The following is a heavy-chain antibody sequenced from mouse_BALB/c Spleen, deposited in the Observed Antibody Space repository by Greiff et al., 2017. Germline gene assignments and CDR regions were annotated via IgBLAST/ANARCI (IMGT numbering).Heavy chain of an antibody. J-gene: IGHJ4*01. CDR1: GFSLTSYD. CDR3: VSPYGSSYEYAMDY. V-gene: IGHV2-9-2*01. Sequence: QVQLKESGPGLVAPSQSLSITCTVSGFSLTSYDISWIRQPPGKGLEWLGVIWTGGGTNYNSAFMSRLSISKDNSKSQVFLKMNSLQTDDTAIYYCVSPYGSSYEYAMDYWGQGTSVTVSS. CDR2: IWTGGGT. D-gene: IGHD1-1*01.